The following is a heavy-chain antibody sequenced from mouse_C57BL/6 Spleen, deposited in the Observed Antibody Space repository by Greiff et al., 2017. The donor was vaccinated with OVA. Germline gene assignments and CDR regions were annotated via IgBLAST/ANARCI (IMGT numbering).Heavy chain of an antibody. J-gene: IGHJ4*01. V-gene: IGHV1-53*01. Sequence: VQLQQPGTELVKPGASVKLSCKASGYTFTSYWMHWVKQRPGQGLEWIGNINPSNGGTNYNEKFKSKATLTVDKSSSTAYMQLSGLTSEDSAVNYCARKDWVYAMDYWGQGTSVTVSS. D-gene: IGHD4-1*01. CDR1: GYTFTSYW. CDR2: INPSNGGT. CDR3: ARKDWVYAMDY.